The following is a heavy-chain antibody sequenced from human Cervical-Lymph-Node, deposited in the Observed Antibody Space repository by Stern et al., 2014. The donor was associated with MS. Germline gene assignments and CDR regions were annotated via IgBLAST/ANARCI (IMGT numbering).Heavy chain of an antibody. V-gene: IGHV3-9*01. CDR1: GFTFDDYA. D-gene: IGHD6-19*01. CDR2: ISWNSGSI. J-gene: IGHJ4*02. CDR3: AKADSQWLESSFDY. Sequence: EVQLVESGGGLVQPGRSLRLSCAASGFTFDDYAMHWVRQAPGKGLEWVSGISWNSGSIGYADSVKGRFTISRDNAKNSLYLQMNSLRAEDTALYYCAKADSQWLESSFDYWGQGTLVTVSS.